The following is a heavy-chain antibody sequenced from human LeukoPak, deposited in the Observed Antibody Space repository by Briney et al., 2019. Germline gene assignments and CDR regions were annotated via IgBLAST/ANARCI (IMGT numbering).Heavy chain of an antibody. CDR1: GFTFRNYG. D-gene: IGHD1-26*01. J-gene: IGHJ4*02. CDR3: AKGGIGSREGYFDY. V-gene: IGHV3-30*18. CDR2: ISKDGGSNK. Sequence: GMSLRLSCAASGFTFRNYGMHWVRQAPGKGLEWVAVISKDGGSNKYHADSVKGRFTISRDNSMNTLYLQMNSLRAEDTAVYYWAKGGIGSREGYFDYWGQGTLVTVSS.